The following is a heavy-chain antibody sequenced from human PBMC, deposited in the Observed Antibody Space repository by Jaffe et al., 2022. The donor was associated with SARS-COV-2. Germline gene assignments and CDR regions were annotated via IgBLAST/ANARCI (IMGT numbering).Heavy chain of an antibody. V-gene: IGHV4-4*02. CDR1: GGSISSSNW. J-gene: IGHJ3*02. CDR3: ARDTPNAITMVRGVRSSGAFDI. Sequence: QVQLQESGPGLVKPSGTLSLTCAVSGGSISSSNWWSWVRQPPGKGLEWIGEIYHSGSTNYNPSLKSRVTISVDKSKNQFSLKLSSVTAADTAVYYCARDTPNAITMVRGVRSSGAFDIWGQGTMVTVSS. D-gene: IGHD3-10*01. CDR2: IYHSGST.